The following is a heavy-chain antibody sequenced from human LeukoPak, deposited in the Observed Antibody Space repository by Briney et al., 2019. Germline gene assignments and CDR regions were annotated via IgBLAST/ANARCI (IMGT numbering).Heavy chain of an antibody. Sequence: SETLSLTCAVYGGSFSGYYWSWIRQPPGKGLEWIGEINHSGSTNYNPSLKSRVTISVDTSKNQFSLKLSSVTAADTAVYYCARVDCSGGSCYGVWFDPWGQGTLVTVSS. CDR1: GGSFSGYY. V-gene: IGHV4-34*01. D-gene: IGHD2-15*01. J-gene: IGHJ5*02. CDR2: INHSGST. CDR3: ARVDCSGGSCYGVWFDP.